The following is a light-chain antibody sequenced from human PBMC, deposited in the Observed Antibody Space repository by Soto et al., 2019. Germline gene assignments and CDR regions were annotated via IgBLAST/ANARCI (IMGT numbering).Light chain of an antibody. CDR3: KSYAGSNTYV. V-gene: IGLV2-8*01. Sequence: QSALTQPPSASGSPGQSVTISCTGTKNDIGVYDFVSWYQHHPGKAPRLIIYEVVQRPSGVPDRFSGSKSGNTASLTVSGLQAADEAEYSCKSYAGSNTYVFGSGTKLTVL. CDR1: KNDIGVYDF. J-gene: IGLJ1*01. CDR2: EVV.